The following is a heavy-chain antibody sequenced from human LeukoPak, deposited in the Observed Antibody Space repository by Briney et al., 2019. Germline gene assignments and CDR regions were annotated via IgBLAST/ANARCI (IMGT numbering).Heavy chain of an antibody. CDR3: ARDLIGGWSCDH. CDR2: IGHDGRDI. D-gene: IGHD3-16*01. CDR1: GFTFTSHG. V-gene: IGHV3-30*02. Sequence: GGSLRLSCTVSGFTFTSHGMHSVRQAPGKGLERVAYIGHDGRDIYYADSVKGRFTIPRDNSKNMVHLQMNSLKVEDTAVYYCARDLIGGWSCDHWGQGTLVTVSS. J-gene: IGHJ4*02.